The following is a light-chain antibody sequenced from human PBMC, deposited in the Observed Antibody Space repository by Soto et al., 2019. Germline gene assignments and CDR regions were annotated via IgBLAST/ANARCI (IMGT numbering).Light chain of an antibody. V-gene: IGKV3-20*01. Sequence: EIVLTQSPGTLSLSPGERATLSCRASQSVSSSYLAWYQQKPGQAPRLLIYGASSRATGIPDRFSGSGSGTDFSLTISRLEPEGFAVYYCQQYSSTSFTFGPETKVDIK. CDR1: QSVSSSY. CDR2: GAS. CDR3: QQYSSTSFT. J-gene: IGKJ3*01.